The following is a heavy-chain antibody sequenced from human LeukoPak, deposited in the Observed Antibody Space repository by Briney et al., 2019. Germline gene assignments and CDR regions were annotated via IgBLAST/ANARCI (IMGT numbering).Heavy chain of an antibody. D-gene: IGHD3-10*01. Sequence: PGGSLRLSCAASGFTFSSYGMHWVRQAPGKGLEWVAVISYDGSNKYYADSVKGRFTISRDNSKNTLYLQMNSLRAEDTAVYYCAKDLTFGELFLFVYYYGMDVWGQGTTVTVSS. CDR1: GFTFSSYG. CDR3: AKDLTFGELFLFVYYYGMDV. CDR2: ISYDGSNK. J-gene: IGHJ6*02. V-gene: IGHV3-30*18.